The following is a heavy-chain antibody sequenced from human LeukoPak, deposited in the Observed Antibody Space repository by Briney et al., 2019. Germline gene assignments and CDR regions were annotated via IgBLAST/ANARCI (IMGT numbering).Heavy chain of an antibody. Sequence: SETLSLTCIVSGYSISSGYYWGWIRQPPGKGLEWIGSIYHSGSTYSNPSLKSRVTISVDTSKNQFSLRLSSVTTADTAVYYCARVLGSIGYFEYWGQGILVSVAS. J-gene: IGHJ4*02. CDR3: ARVLGSIGYFEY. D-gene: IGHD3-22*01. V-gene: IGHV4-38-2*02. CDR1: GYSISSGYY. CDR2: IYHSGST.